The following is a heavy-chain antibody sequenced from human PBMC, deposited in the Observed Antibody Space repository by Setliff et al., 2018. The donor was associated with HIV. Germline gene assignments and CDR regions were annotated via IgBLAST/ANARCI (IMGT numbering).Heavy chain of an antibody. Sequence: PGGSLRLSCAASGFTFSNFWMHWVRQAPGKGREWVSRISGDDTTTDYADSVKGRFTISRDNAKNTVYLEMNSLRAQDTAVYYCVRVGGYASPLGYWGQGTLVTVSS. CDR3: VRVGGYASPLGY. CDR1: GFTFSNFW. D-gene: IGHD2-8*02. CDR2: ISGDDTTT. J-gene: IGHJ4*02. V-gene: IGHV3-74*01.